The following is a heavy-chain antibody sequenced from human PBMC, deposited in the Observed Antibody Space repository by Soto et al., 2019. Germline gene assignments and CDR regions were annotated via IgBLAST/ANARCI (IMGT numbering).Heavy chain of an antibody. V-gene: IGHV3-7*04. CDR2: IKGDGSEK. CDR1: GFTFKNYW. CDR3: ERGLAGPAY. Sequence: EVPLVESGGGLVQPGGSLRLSCAASGFTFKNYWMSWVRQAPGKGLQWVANIKGDGSEKFYVDTVKGRFTISRDNVKISLNLQMNSLRGDDAGVDFCERGLAGPAYWGQGILVNVS. J-gene: IGHJ4*02.